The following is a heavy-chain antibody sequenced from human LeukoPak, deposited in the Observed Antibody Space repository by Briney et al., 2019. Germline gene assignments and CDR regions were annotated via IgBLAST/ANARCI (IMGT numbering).Heavy chain of an antibody. J-gene: IGHJ4*02. V-gene: IGHV1-46*01. CDR3: ARGTYSSSWSASELDY. D-gene: IGHD6-13*01. Sequence: GASVKVSCKASGYTFTSYYMHWVRQAPGQGLEWMGIINPSGGSPSYAQKFQGRVTMTRATSTSTVYMELSSLRSEDTAVYYCARGTYSSSWSASELDYWGQGTLVTVSS. CDR1: GYTFTSYY. CDR2: INPSGGSP.